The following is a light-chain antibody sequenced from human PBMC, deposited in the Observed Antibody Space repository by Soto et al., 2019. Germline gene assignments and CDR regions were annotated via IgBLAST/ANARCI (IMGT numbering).Light chain of an antibody. CDR3: QAYDYSLTASV. Sequence: QAVLTQLPSVSGAPGQRVTLSCTGNSSNLGAGYDVHWYQQLPGAAPKLVIFGNRNRPSGVPERFSGSKSGTSASLAITGLQAEDEADYYCQAYDYSLTASVFGGGTKLTVL. CDR2: GNR. J-gene: IGLJ3*02. CDR1: SSNLGAGYD. V-gene: IGLV1-40*01.